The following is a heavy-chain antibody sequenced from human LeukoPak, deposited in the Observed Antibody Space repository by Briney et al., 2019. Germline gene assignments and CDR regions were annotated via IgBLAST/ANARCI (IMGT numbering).Heavy chain of an antibody. CDR1: GFTFSSYS. CDR2: IKQDGSEK. Sequence: TGGSLRLSCAASGFTFSSYSMNWVRQAPGKGLEWVANIKQDGSEKYYVDSVKGRFTISRDNAKNSLYLQMNSLRAEDTAVYYCARDSLAVAGYYYYYMDVWGKGTTVTISS. J-gene: IGHJ6*03. V-gene: IGHV3-7*01. D-gene: IGHD6-19*01. CDR3: ARDSLAVAGYYYYYMDV.